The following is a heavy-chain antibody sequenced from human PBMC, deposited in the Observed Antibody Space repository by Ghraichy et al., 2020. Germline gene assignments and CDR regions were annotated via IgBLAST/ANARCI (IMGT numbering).Heavy chain of an antibody. V-gene: IGHV4-59*01. CDR2: IYYSEST. D-gene: IGHD6-19*01. CDR3: ARNRIAVAGRSPFDY. CDR1: EDHTSEFQ. Sequence: SETLSLTEASSEDHTSEFQSRGFSPYAVIGLKIIRYIYYSESTNYNPSLKSRVTISVDTYKHQFSLKLSSVTAADTAGYDCARNRIAVAGRSPFDYW. J-gene: IGHJ4*01.